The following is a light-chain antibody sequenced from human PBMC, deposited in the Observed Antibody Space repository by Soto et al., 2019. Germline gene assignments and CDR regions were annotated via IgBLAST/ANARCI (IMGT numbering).Light chain of an antibody. V-gene: IGKV1-39*01. CDR2: AAS. J-gene: IGKJ2*02. CDR3: QQSYSTPRT. Sequence: DIQMTQSPSSLSASVGDRVTITCRASQIISGYLNWYQQKPGKAPKVLIYAASSLQSGVPSRFSGGGSGTDVTLNINSLQPEDFATYYCQQSYSTPRTFVQGTKLEIK. CDR1: QIISGY.